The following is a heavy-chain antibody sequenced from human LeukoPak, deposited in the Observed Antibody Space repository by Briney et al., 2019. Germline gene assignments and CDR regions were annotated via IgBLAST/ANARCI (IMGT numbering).Heavy chain of an antibody. D-gene: IGHD2-21*02. V-gene: IGHV1-2*02. CDR3: ARASHDCGGDCYSDY. CDR2: INPNSGGT. Sequence: ASVKVSSKASKYTFTDYYMHGVRQAPGRGLEWMGWINPNSGGTNYAQKFQGRVTMTRDTSISTAYMELSRLTSDDTAVYYCARASHDCGGDCYSDYWGQGTLVTVSS. CDR1: KYTFTDYY. J-gene: IGHJ4*02.